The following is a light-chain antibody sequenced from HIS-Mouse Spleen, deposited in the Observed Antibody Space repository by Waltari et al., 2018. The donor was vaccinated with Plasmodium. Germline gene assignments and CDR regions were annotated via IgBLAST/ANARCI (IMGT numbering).Light chain of an antibody. CDR1: AFPKPS. V-gene: IGLV3-10*01. J-gene: IGLJ3*02. CDR3: YSTDSSGNHRV. CDR2: EDS. Sequence: SYELTQPPSVSVSPGQPARITCSGDAFPKPSAYWYQQKSGQAPVLVSYEDSKRPSGIPERFSGSSSGTMATLTISGAQVEDEADYYCYSTDSSGNHRVFGGGTKLTVL.